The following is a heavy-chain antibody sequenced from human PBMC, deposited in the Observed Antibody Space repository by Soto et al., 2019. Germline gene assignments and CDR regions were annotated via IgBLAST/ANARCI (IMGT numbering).Heavy chain of an antibody. CDR3: ARLLGPTNYYYYMDV. CDR2: IYYSGST. D-gene: IGHD2-21*01. CDR1: GGSISSYY. V-gene: IGHV4-59*08. J-gene: IGHJ6*03. Sequence: SETLSLTCTVSGGSISSYYWSWIRQPPGKGLEWIGYIYYSGSTNYNPSLKSRVTISVDTSKNQFSLKLSSVTAADTAVYYCARLLGPTNYYYYMDVWGKGTTVTVSS.